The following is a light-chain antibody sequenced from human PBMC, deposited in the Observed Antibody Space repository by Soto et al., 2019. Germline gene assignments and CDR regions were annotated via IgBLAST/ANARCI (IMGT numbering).Light chain of an antibody. V-gene: IGLV1-44*01. J-gene: IGLJ2*01. CDR3: AAWDDSLNGPV. CDR2: NNN. Sequence: QSVLTQPPSASGTPGQRVTISCYGSRSNIGSNTVNWYQQLPGTAPKLLIYNNNQRPSGVPDRFSGSKSGTSASLAISGLQSEDEADYYCAAWDDSLNGPVFGGGTKVTVL. CDR1: RSNIGSNT.